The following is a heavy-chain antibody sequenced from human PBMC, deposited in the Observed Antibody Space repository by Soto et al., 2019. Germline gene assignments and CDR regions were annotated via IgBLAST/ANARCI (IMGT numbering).Heavy chain of an antibody. CDR3: ARDAKIGPVAGLLYYYYYGMDV. J-gene: IGHJ6*02. CDR1: GFTFSSYG. D-gene: IGHD6-19*01. CDR2: IWYDGSNK. Sequence: GGSLRLSCAASGFTFSSYGMHWVRQAPGKGLEWVAVIWYDGSNKYYADSVKGRFTISRDNSKNTLYLQMNSLRAEDTAVYYCARDAKIGPVAGLLYYYYYGMDVWGQGTTVTVSS. V-gene: IGHV3-33*01.